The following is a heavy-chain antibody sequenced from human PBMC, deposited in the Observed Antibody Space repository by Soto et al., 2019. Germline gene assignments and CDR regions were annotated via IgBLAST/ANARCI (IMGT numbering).Heavy chain of an antibody. J-gene: IGHJ4*02. CDR2: IGPSSGNT. CDR3: ARDTGNFFDY. CDR1: GYTFTSYT. V-gene: IGHV1-18*01. Sequence: ASVKISCKASGYTFTSYTVSWVRQAPGQGLEWVGWIGPSSGNTDSARNLQGRVTMTTDTSTSTAYMELRSLRSDDTAVYYCARDTGNFFDYWGQGTLVTVSS.